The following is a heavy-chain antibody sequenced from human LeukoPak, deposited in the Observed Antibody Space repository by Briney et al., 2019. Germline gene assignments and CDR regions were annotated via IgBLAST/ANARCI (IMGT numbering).Heavy chain of an antibody. J-gene: IGHJ5*02. V-gene: IGHV1-69*05. CDR1: GGTFSSYA. D-gene: IGHD3-3*01. CDR2: IIPIFGTA. Sequence: SVKVSCKASGGTFSSYAISWVRQAPGQGLEWMGGIIPIFGTANYAQKFQGRVTITTDESTSTAYMELSSLRSEDTAVYYCASETNYDFYVATWGRGTLVTVSS. CDR3: ASETNYDFYVAT.